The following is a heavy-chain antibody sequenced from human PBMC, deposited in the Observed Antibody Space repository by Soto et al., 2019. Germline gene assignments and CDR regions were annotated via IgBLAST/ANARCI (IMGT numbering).Heavy chain of an antibody. Sequence: PGGSLRLSCAASGFTFSSYAMSWVRQAPGKGLEWVSAISGSGGSTYYADSVKGRFTISRDNSKNTLYLQMNSLRAEDTAVYYCAKIFKVVAATDNWFDPWGQGTLVTVSS. J-gene: IGHJ5*02. CDR1: GFTFSSYA. V-gene: IGHV3-23*01. CDR3: AKIFKVVAATDNWFDP. D-gene: IGHD2-15*01. CDR2: ISGSGGST.